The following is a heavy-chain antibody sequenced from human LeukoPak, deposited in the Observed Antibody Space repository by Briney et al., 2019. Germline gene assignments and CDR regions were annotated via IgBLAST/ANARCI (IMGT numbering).Heavy chain of an antibody. CDR2: IGTAGDT. D-gene: IGHD1-26*01. J-gene: IGHJ3*02. V-gene: IGHV3-13*01. CDR1: GFTFSSYD. CDR3: ARVGSYSNAFDI. Sequence: PGTSLRLSCAASGFTFSSYDMHWVRQATGKGLEWVSAIGTAGDTYYPGSVKGRFTISRENAKNSLYLQMNSLRAGDTAVYYRARVGSYSNAFDIWGQGTMVTVSS.